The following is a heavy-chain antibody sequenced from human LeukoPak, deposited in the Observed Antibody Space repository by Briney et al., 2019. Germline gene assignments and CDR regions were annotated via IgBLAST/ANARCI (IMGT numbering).Heavy chain of an antibody. CDR2: ISGSGGGT. D-gene: IGHD3-22*01. Sequence: GGSLRLSCAASGFTFSSYAMSWVRQAPGKGLEWVSAISGSGGGTYYADSVKGRFTISRDNSKNTLYLQMNSLRAEDTAVYYCAKDQAIVVVTPQYWGQGTLVTVSS. V-gene: IGHV3-23*01. CDR1: GFTFSSYA. CDR3: AKDQAIVVVTPQY. J-gene: IGHJ4*02.